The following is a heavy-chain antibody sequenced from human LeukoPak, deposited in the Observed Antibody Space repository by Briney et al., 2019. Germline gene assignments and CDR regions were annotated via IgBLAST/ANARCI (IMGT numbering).Heavy chain of an antibody. J-gene: IGHJ3*02. D-gene: IGHD6-13*01. CDR2: IYYSGST. V-gene: IGHV4-30-4*01. CDR3: ARVTGYSCSRGAFDS. CDR1: GGSLSSGVYY. Sequence: PSETLSLTCTVSGGSLSSGVYYWSWIRRPPGRGLEGIGYIYYSGSTYYNPSLKTPVTISGDTSKYQCSLKLSSVPAGDTAVDYWARVTGYSCSRGAFDSWGQGTMVTSSS.